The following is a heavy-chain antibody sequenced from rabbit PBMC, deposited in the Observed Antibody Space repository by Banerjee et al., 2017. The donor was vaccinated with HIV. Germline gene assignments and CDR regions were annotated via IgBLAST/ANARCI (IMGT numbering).Heavy chain of an antibody. CDR1: GFTFSSSYW. CDR2: IDTGDGNT. V-gene: IGHV1S45*01. CDR3: ARGSNYYAFNL. D-gene: IGHD8-1*01. J-gene: IGHJ4*01. Sequence: QEQLEESGGDLVKPGASLTLTCTTSGFTFSSSYWMSWVRQAPGKGLEWIGCIDTGDGNTYYASWAKGRFTISKTSSTTVTLQLNSLTAADTATYFCARGSNYYAFNLWGPGTLVTVS.